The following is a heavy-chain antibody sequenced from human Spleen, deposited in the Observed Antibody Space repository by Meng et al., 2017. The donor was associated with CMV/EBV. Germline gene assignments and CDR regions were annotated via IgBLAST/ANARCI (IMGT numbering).Heavy chain of an antibody. CDR2: ISSDGSNK. CDR3: AREDIVMALAATFFDN. Sequence: GESLKISCAASGFSFSVKAMHWVRQAPGKGLEWVATISSDGSNKAYADSVRGRFTISRDNSKNTLFLQANSLTSADTAVYYCAREDIVMALAATFFDNWGQGTLVTVSS. D-gene: IGHD2-15*01. CDR1: GFSFSVKA. J-gene: IGHJ4*02. V-gene: IGHV3-30-3*01.